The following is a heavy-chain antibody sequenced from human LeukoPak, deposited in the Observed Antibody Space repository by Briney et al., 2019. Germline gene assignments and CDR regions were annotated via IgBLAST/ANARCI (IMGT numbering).Heavy chain of an antibody. CDR3: ARDRPTYCSSTSCYRDYYYYYMDV. V-gene: IGHV4-61*02. J-gene: IGHJ6*03. Sequence: PSETLSLTCTVSGGSISSGGYYWSWIRQPAGKGLEWIGRIYTSGGTNYNPSLKSRVTISVDTSKNQFSLKLSSVTAADTAVYYCARDRPTYCSSTSCYRDYYYYYMDVWGKGTTVTISS. CDR1: GGSISSGGYY. D-gene: IGHD2-2*01. CDR2: IYTSGGT.